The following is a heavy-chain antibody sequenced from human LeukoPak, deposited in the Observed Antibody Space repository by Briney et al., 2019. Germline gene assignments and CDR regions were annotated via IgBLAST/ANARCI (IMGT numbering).Heavy chain of an antibody. CDR3: VKDMTGDGSRNRGAFDI. Sequence: GGSLRLSCAVSGFTFDYYAMHWVRQAPGKGLEWVSGISWNSVIIGYADSVKGRFTISRDNAKNSLYLQMNSLRAEDMALYYCVKDMTGDGSRNRGAFDIWGQGTMVTVPS. V-gene: IGHV3-9*03. J-gene: IGHJ3*02. CDR1: GFTFDYYA. D-gene: IGHD3-10*01. CDR2: ISWNSVII.